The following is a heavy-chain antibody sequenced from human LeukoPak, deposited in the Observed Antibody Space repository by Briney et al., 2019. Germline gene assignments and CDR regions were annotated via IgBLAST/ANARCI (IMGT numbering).Heavy chain of an antibody. CDR2: ISGSGGST. CDR1: GFTFSSYA. V-gene: IGHV3-23*01. D-gene: IGHD3-9*01. Sequence: PGGSLRLSCAASGFTFSSYAMTWVRQAPGKGLEWVSGISGSGGSTYYADSVKGRFTISRDRSKSTLYLQMNSLRAEDTAVYYCAKEQTRYIDWLFLNGMDVWGQGTTVTVSS. J-gene: IGHJ6*02. CDR3: AKEQTRYIDWLFLNGMDV.